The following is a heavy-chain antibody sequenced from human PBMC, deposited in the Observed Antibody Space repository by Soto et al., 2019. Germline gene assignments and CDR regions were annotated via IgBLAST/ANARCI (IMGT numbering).Heavy chain of an antibody. CDR1: GGTLNSYT. D-gene: IGHD1-7*01. CDR2: IIPVCGTT. V-gene: IGHV1-69*01. J-gene: IGHJ4*02. Sequence: QVQLVQSGAEVKKPGSSVRVSCKASGGTLNSYTISWVRQAPGQGLEWMGGIIPVCGTTDYAQKFKSTVTITADPSTGKLCLDLFSLRSEDTAMYYCTFRNSYGRGDFWGQGTLVTVSS. CDR3: TFRNSYGRGDF.